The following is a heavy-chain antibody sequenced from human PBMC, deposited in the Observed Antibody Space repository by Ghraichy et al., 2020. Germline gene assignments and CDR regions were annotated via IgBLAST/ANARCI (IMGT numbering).Heavy chain of an antibody. CDR1: GFTFSSYA. D-gene: IGHD1-26*01. V-gene: IGHV3-30-3*01. Sequence: GESLNISCAASGFTFSSYAMHWVRQAPGKGLEWVAVISYDGSNKYYADSVKGRFTISRDNSKNTLYLQMNSLRAEDTAVYYCAREMEEEGATADCLNYWGQGTLVTVSS. CDR2: ISYDGSNK. CDR3: AREMEEEGATADCLNY. J-gene: IGHJ4*02.